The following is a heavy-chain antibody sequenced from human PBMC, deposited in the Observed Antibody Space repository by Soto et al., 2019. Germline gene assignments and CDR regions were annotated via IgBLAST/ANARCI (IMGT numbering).Heavy chain of an antibody. CDR3: AREQDEWMAWGWVAFDI. J-gene: IGHJ3*02. Sequence: QVQLVQSGAEVKKPGASVKVSCKASGYTFTSYGISWVRQAPGQGLEWMGWISAYNGNTNYAQKLQGRVTMTTDTSTSTAYMELRSLRSDDTAVYYCAREQDEWMAWGWVAFDIWGQGTMVTVAS. V-gene: IGHV1-18*01. CDR2: ISAYNGNT. CDR1: GYTFTSYG. D-gene: IGHD6-19*01.